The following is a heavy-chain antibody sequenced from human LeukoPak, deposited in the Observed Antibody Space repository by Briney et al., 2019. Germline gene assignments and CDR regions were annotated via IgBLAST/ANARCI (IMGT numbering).Heavy chain of an antibody. CDR3: ACPSGNHLYSFDY. CDR2: IYYSGST. D-gene: IGHD1-14*01. V-gene: IGHV4-59*12. J-gene: IGHJ4*02. CDR1: GGSISPYY. Sequence: SETLSLTCTVSGGSISPYYWSWIRQPPGKGLEWIGYIYYSGSTNYNPSLKSRVTISVDKSKNQFSLKLSSVTAADTAVYYCACPSGNHLYSFDYWGQGTLVTVSS.